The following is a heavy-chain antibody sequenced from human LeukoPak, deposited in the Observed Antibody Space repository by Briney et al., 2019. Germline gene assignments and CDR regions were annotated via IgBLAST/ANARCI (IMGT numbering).Heavy chain of an antibody. CDR3: VRPPQGSSGSKGFDY. Sequence: HGESLKISCMGSGYSFTSYWIVWVRQMPGKCLELMGIIYPGDSDTRYSPSFQGQVTISADKSINIAFLQWNSLKASDTAMYFCVRPPQGSSGSKGFDYWGQGTLVTVSS. D-gene: IGHD6-19*01. J-gene: IGHJ4*02. CDR2: IYPGDSDT. CDR1: GYSFTSYW. V-gene: IGHV5-51*01.